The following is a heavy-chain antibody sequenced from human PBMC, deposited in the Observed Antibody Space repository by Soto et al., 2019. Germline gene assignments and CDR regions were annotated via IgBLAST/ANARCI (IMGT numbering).Heavy chain of an antibody. CDR3: ARGSYYYDSSGYFY. V-gene: IGHV4-30-2*01. Sequence: SETLSLTCAVSGGSISSGGYSWSWIRQPPGKGLEWIGYIYHSGSTNYNSSLKSRVTISVDTSKNQFSLKLSSVTAADTAVYYCARGSYYYDSSGYFYWGQGTLVTVSS. J-gene: IGHJ4*02. D-gene: IGHD3-22*01. CDR1: GGSISSGGYS. CDR2: IYHSGST.